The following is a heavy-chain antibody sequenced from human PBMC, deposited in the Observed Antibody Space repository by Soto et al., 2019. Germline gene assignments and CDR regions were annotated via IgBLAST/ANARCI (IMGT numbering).Heavy chain of an antibody. CDR3: ARVTGATRAEF. V-gene: IGHV4-31*02. D-gene: IGHD3-10*01. CDR2: IYYTGST. J-gene: IGHJ4*02. Sequence: WTWIRQHPGKGLEWIGYIYYTGSTYYNPSLKSRLSISVDTSKNQFSLALISATAADTAVYSCARVTGATRAEFWGLGTLVTVSS.